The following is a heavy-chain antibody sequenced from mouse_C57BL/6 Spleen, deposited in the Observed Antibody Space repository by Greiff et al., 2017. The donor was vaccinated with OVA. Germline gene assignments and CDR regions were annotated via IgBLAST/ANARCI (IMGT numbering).Heavy chain of an antibody. J-gene: IGHJ2*01. CDR3: ARSRDGYYEDY. CDR2: IYPGDGDT. V-gene: IGHV1-82*01. CDR1: GYAFSSSW. D-gene: IGHD2-3*01. Sequence: VQLQQPGPELVKPGASVKISCKASGYAFSSSWMNWVKQRPGKGLEWIGRIYPGDGDTNYNGKFKGKATLTADKSSSTAYMQLSSLTSEDSAVYFCARSRDGYYEDYWGQGTTLTVSS.